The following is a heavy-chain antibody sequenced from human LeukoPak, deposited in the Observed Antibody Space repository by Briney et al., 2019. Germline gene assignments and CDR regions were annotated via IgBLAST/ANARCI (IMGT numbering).Heavy chain of an antibody. J-gene: IGHJ4*02. Sequence: GASVKVSCKASGYTFTNYDINWVRQATGQGLEWMGWMNPNSGNTGHAQKFQGRITMTRNTSISTAYMELRSLTSEDTAVYYCATRGGNGAVDNWGQGALVTVSS. CDR3: ATRGGNGAVDN. CDR2: MNPNSGNT. CDR1: GYTFTNYD. V-gene: IGHV1-8*01. D-gene: IGHD2-8*01.